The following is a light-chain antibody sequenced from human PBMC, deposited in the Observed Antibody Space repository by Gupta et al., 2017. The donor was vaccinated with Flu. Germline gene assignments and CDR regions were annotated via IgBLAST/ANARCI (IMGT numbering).Light chain of an antibody. V-gene: IGKV3-11*01. Sequence: EIVLTQSPATLSLSPGETATLSCRASQSVGTYLAWYQQRPGQAPRLLIYDTFKRATGTPARFSGSGYGADFTLTISSREPEDSAIYYCQQRMNWRPLTFGGGTKVEIK. CDR3: QQRMNWRPLT. CDR1: QSVGTY. CDR2: DTF. J-gene: IGKJ4*01.